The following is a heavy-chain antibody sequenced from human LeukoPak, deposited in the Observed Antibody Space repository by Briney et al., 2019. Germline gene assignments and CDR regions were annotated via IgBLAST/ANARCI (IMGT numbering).Heavy chain of an antibody. CDR1: GYTFTGYY. D-gene: IGHD3-10*01. J-gene: IGHJ5*02. CDR2: INPNSGGT. Sequence: GASVKVSCKASGYTFTGYYMHWVRQAPGQGLEWMGWINPNSGGTNYAQKFQGRVTMTRDTSISTAYMELSRLRSDDTAVYYCARSCSGRGGDWFDPWGQGTLVTVSS. CDR3: ARSCSGRGGDWFDP. V-gene: IGHV1-2*02.